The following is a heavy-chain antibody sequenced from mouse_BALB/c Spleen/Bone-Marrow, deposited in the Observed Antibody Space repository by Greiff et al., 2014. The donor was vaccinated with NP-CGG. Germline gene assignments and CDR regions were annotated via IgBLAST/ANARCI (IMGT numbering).Heavy chain of an antibody. D-gene: IGHD2-2*01. CDR1: GYTFDYYT. Sequence: QVPVKQSGAEMARPGASGKMSCKASGYTFDYYTVQWVKQRPGQGLEWIGYINPSSGYTNYNQKFKDKATLTADKSSSTAYMQLSSLTSEDSAVYYCAREVYGSWFAYWGQGTLVTVSA. J-gene: IGHJ3*01. CDR3: AREVYGSWFAY. CDR2: INPSSGYT. V-gene: IGHV1-4*01.